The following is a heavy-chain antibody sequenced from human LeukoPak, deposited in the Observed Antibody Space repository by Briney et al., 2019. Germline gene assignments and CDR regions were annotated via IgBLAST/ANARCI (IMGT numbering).Heavy chain of an antibody. Sequence: ASVNVSCKASGYTFTSYDINWVRQATGQGLEWMGWMNPRSGNTGYAQNFQGRVTMTRNTSITTSYMELSSLTSEDTAVYYCARASRTYFGDYLYYFDSWGQGTQVTVFS. CDR1: GYTFTSYD. D-gene: IGHD4-17*01. CDR3: ARASRTYFGDYLYYFDS. V-gene: IGHV1-8*01. J-gene: IGHJ4*02. CDR2: MNPRSGNT.